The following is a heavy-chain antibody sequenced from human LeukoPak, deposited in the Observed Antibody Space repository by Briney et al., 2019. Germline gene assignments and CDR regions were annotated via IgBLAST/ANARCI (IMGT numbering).Heavy chain of an antibody. CDR2: ISGSGGST. D-gene: IGHD6-13*01. J-gene: IGHJ4*02. V-gene: IGHV3-23*01. CDR3: AKGAAAASYYFDY. Sequence: PGGSLRLSCAASGFTFSSYAMGWVRQAPGKGLEWVSAISGSGGSTYYADSVKGRFTISRDNSKNTLYLQMNSLGAEDTAVYYCAKGAAAASYYFDYWGQGTLVTVSS. CDR1: GFTFSSYA.